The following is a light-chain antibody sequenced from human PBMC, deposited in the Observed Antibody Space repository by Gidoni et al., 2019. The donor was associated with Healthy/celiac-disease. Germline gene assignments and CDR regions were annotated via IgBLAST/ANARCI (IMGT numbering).Light chain of an antibody. CDR2: LNSDGSH. CDR3: QTWGTGIQV. J-gene: IGLJ2*01. Sequence: QLVLTQSPSASASLGASVKLTCTLSSGHSSYAIAWHQQQPEKGPRYLMKLNSDGSHSKGDGIPGRFSDSSSGAERYLTISSLQSEDEADYYCQTWGTGIQVFGGGTKLTVL. V-gene: IGLV4-69*01. CDR1: SGHSSYA.